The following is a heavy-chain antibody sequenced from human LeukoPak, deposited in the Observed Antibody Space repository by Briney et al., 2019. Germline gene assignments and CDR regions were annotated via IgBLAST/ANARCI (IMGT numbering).Heavy chain of an antibody. V-gene: IGHV3-48*01. D-gene: IGHD1-26*01. J-gene: IGHJ4*02. CDR3: ARDPHSGPYSEYFDS. Sequence: PGGSLRLSCVGSGFTFSNFAMNWVRQAPGKGLEWLSYISSRSTTHYADSVRGRFTISRDDAKKSVFLEMNSLRAEDTAVYYCARDPHSGPYSEYFDSWGQGTLVTVSS. CDR1: GFTFSNFA. CDR2: ISSRSTT.